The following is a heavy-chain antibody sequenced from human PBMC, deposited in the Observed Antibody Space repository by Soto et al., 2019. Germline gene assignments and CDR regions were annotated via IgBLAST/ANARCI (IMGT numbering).Heavy chain of an antibody. CDR2: IWYDGSNK. Sequence: GGSLRLSCAAPGFTFSSYGMHWVRQAPGKGLEWVAVIWYDGSNKYYADSVKGRFTISRDNSKNTLYLQMNSLRAEDTAVYYCAKERHSFWQKDHQYMVVSGKRIPVTV. CDR3: AKERHSFWQKDHQYMVV. V-gene: IGHV3-33*06. CDR1: GFTFSSYG. D-gene: IGHD3-3*01. J-gene: IGHJ6*03.